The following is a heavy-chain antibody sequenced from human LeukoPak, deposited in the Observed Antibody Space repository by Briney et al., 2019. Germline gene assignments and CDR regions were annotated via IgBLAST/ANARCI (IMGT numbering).Heavy chain of an antibody. CDR1: LGTLVSYA. Sequence: SVKVSCKASLGTLVSYAISWVRQAPGQGLEWMGRIIPIFGTANYAQKFQGRVTITTDESTSTAYMELSSLRSEDTAVYYCARTDEVDDILTGYYNYWGQGTLVTVSS. J-gene: IGHJ4*02. CDR2: IIPIFGTA. D-gene: IGHD3-9*01. V-gene: IGHV1-69*05. CDR3: ARTDEVDDILTGYYNY.